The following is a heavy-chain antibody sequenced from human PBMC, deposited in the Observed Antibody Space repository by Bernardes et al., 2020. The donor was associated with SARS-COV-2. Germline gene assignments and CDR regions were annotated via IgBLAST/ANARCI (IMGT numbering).Heavy chain of an antibody. D-gene: IGHD3-3*01. CDR1: GFTFSSYA. CDR3: VKVSDYDFWSGYLNYYYYYYMDV. J-gene: IGHJ6*03. V-gene: IGHV3-64D*09. Sequence: GGSLRLSCSASGFTFSSYAMHWVRQAPGKGLEYVSAISSNGGSTYYADSVKGRFTISRDNSKNTLYLQMSSLRAEDTAVYYCVKVSDYDFWSGYLNYYYYYYMDVWGKGTTVTVSS. CDR2: ISSNGGST.